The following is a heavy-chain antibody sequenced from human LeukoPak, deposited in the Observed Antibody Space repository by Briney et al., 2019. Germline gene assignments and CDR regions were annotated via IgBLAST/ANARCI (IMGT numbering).Heavy chain of an antibody. D-gene: IGHD3-16*01. Sequence: ASVQVSCKASGYTFTSYAMHWVRQAPGQRLEWMGWINAGNGNTKYSQKFQGRVTITRDTSASTAYMELSSLRSEDTAVYYCAADLSNPRMGASYLDSWGQGTLVTLSS. CDR1: GYTFTSYA. CDR3: AADLSNPRMGASYLDS. CDR2: INAGNGNT. V-gene: IGHV1-3*01. J-gene: IGHJ4*02.